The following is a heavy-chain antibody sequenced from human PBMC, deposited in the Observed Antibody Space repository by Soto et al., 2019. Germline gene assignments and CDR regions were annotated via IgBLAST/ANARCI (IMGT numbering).Heavy chain of an antibody. V-gene: IGHV3-30*19. CDR1: GFTFRSYV. CDR2: TSYDGSGK. J-gene: IGHJ1*01. Sequence: QVQLVESGGGVVQPGTSLRVSCVGSGFTFRSYVIHWVRQAPGKGLEWVALTSYDGSGKYYGDSVRGRFTISRDNSRNTVDLQMDSLRLEDTALYYCARWGTTGGLDVWGQGTL. CDR3: ARWGTTGGLDV. D-gene: IGHD3-16*01.